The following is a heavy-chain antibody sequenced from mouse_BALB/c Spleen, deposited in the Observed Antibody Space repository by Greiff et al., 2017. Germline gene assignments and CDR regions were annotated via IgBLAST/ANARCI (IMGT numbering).Heavy chain of an antibody. CDR2: ISSGGGST. CDR1: GFAFSSYD. D-gene: IGHD2-4*01. V-gene: IGHV5-12-1*01. Sequence: EVKLMESGGGLVKPGGSLKLSCAASGFAFSSYDMSWVRQTPEKRLEWVAYISSGGGSTYYPDTVKGRFTISRDNAKNTLYLQMSSLKSEDTAMYYCTRDTMITTAWFAYWGQGTLVTVSA. J-gene: IGHJ3*01. CDR3: TRDTMITTAWFAY.